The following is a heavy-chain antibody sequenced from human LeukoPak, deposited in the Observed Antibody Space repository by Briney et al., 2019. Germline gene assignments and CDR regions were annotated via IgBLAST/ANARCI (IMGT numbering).Heavy chain of an antibody. V-gene: IGHV4-34*01. CDR3: ARARANYYGSGATHWFDP. CDR1: GGSFSGYY. Sequence: SETLSLTCAVYGGSFSGYYWSWIRQPPGKGLEWIGEINHSGSTNYNPSLKSRVTTSVDTSKNQFSLKLSSVTAADTAVYYCARARANYYGSGATHWFDPWGQGTLVTVSS. D-gene: IGHD3-10*01. CDR2: INHSGST. J-gene: IGHJ5*02.